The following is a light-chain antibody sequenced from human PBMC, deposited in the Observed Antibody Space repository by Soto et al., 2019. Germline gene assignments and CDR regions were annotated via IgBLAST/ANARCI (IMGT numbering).Light chain of an antibody. CDR1: QSIGSN. Sequence: DKVVTQSPSTLSVSTGESVTLSCRASQSIGSNLAWFQQKRGQTPRLLIYGASARATGVPDRFSGSGSGTDFTLTISRLEPDDFATYYCQQYAGSRTFGQGTKVDIK. CDR3: QQYAGSRT. J-gene: IGKJ1*01. CDR2: GAS. V-gene: IGKV3-15*01.